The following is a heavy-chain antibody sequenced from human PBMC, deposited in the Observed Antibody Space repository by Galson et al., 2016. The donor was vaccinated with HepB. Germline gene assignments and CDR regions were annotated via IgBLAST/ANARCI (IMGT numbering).Heavy chain of an antibody. CDR3: ASPHYSSDSPFETGQLSTDAFDV. CDR1: GASVSTTFYY. D-gene: IGHD1-1*01. J-gene: IGHJ3*01. Sequence: SETLSLTCTVSGASVSTTFYYWGWIRQPPGKGLEWIGNIHYGSMTYYNPSPEGRFTIFVDTSKNIVSLTLTSVTAADTAMYYCASPHYSSDSPFETGQLSTDAFDVWGQGTTVTVSP. CDR2: IHYGSMT. V-gene: IGHV4-39*07.